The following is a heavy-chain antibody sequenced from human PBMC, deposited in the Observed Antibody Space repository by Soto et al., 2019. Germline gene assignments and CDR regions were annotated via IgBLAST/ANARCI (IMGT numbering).Heavy chain of an antibody. J-gene: IGHJ6*02. V-gene: IGHV1-18*01. D-gene: IGHD6-6*01. CDR1: GYTFITFG. CDR2: ISSYNGNT. Sequence: ASVKVSCKASGYTFITFGISWVPQAPGQGLEWMGWISSYNGNTNYAQKLQGRVTMTTDTSTTTAYMELRSLRSDDTAVYYCARDRPTSSIRARDYYYAMDVWGQGTTVTVSS. CDR3: ARDRPTSSIRARDYYYAMDV.